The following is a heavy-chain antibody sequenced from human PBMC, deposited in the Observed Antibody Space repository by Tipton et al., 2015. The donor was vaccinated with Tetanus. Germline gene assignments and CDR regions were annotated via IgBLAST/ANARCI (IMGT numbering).Heavy chain of an antibody. Sequence: TLSLTCTVSGDSLSNGDYYWSWIRQPPGKGLESIGYIYYSGSTYYNPSLKSRVTISVDTSKNQFSLRLSSVTAADTAVYYCARDHGITWGGMGYYYGMDVWGQGTTVTVS. CDR1: GDSLSNGDYY. V-gene: IGHV4-30-4*01. CDR2: IYYSGST. D-gene: IGHD3-16*01. J-gene: IGHJ6*02. CDR3: ARDHGITWGGMGYYYGMDV.